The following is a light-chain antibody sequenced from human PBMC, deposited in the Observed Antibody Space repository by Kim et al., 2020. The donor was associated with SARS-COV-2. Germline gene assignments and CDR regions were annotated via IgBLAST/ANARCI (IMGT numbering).Light chain of an antibody. CDR3: CSYTSIYSWV. CDR2: GVD. J-gene: IGLJ3*02. CDR1: STDSGRFDF. Sequence: GQCITSSCDGTSTDSGRFDFVSWYQQHPGNPPKLLIYGVDERPSGVSYRFSGSKSGNAASLTISGLQAGDEADYYCCSYTSIYSWVFGGGTQLTVL. V-gene: IGLV2-14*03.